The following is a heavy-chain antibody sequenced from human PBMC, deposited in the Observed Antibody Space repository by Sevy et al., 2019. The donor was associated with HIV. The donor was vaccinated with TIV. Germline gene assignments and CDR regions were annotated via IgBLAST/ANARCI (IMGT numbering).Heavy chain of an antibody. J-gene: IGHJ4*02. CDR3: ARDLPPSATTVAHFDY. CDR2: ISNSGSDI. V-gene: IGHV3-21*06. D-gene: IGHD4-17*01. Sequence: GGSLRLSCEVSGFTFNTFWMHWVRQAPGKGLEWVSYISNSGSDIHYSDSLRGRFTISRDNAKNSLFLQMNSLRAEDTAVYYCARDLPPSATTVAHFDYWGQGTLVTVSS. CDR1: GFTFNTFW.